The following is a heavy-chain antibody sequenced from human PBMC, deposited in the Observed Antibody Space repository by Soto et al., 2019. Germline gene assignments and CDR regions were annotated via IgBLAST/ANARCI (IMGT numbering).Heavy chain of an antibody. V-gene: IGHV3-30*18. CDR3: AKDNLLQQQPYHHSGSYHFDY. CDR2: ISYDGSNK. D-gene: IGHD1-26*01. CDR1: IFTGRSYG. J-gene: IGHJ4*02. Sequence: SLRLSCADCIFTGRSYGLHGVRQAPGKGLEWVAVISYDGSNKYYADSVKGRFTISRDNSKNTLYLQMNSLRAEDTAVYYCAKDNLLQQQPYHHSGSYHFDYWGQGTLVTVS.